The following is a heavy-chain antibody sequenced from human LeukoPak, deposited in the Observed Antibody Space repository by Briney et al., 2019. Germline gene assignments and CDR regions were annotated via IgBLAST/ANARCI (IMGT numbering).Heavy chain of an antibody. V-gene: IGHV4-38-2*02. Sequence: EPSETLSLTCTVSGYSISSGYYWGWIRQPPGKGLEWIGSIYHSGSTYYNPSLKSRVTISVDTSKNQFSLKLSSVTAADTAVYYCARDARVLNAFDIWGQGTMVTVSS. CDR2: IYHSGST. CDR3: ARDARVLNAFDI. J-gene: IGHJ3*02. CDR1: GYSISSGYY. D-gene: IGHD3-10*01.